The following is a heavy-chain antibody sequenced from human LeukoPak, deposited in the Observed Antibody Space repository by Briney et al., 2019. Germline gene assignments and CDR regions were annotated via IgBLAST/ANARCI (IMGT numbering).Heavy chain of an antibody. CDR1: GGSISSGGYS. Sequence: SETLSLTCAVSGGSISSGGYSWSWIRQPPGKGLEWIGYIYHSGSTYYNPSLKSRVTISVDRSKNQFSLKLSSVTAADTAVYYCARVMDYYDSSGPRPWYFDLWGRGTLVTVSS. J-gene: IGHJ2*01. CDR3: ARVMDYYDSSGPRPWYFDL. V-gene: IGHV4-30-2*01. CDR2: IYHSGST. D-gene: IGHD3-22*01.